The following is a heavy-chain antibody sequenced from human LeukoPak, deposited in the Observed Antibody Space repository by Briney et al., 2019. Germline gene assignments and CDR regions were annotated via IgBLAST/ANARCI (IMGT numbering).Heavy chain of an antibody. CDR2: INHSGST. CDR1: GGSISSSNW. V-gene: IGHV4-4*02. D-gene: IGHD2-15*01. J-gene: IGHJ4*02. CDR3: ARRGPGPNLVAAYYFDY. Sequence: SETLSLTCAVSGGSISSSNWWSWVRQPPGKGLEWIGEINHSGSTNYNPSLKSRVTISVDTSKNQFSLKLSSVTAADTAVYYCARRGPGPNLVAAYYFDYWGQGTLVTVSS.